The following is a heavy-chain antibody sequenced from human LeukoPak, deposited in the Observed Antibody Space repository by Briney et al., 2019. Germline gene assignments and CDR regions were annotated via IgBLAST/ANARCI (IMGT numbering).Heavy chain of an antibody. J-gene: IGHJ4*02. Sequence: PGGSLRLSCAASGFTFSSYAMHWVRQASGKGLEWVAVISYDGSNKYYADSVKGRFTISRDNSKNTLYLQMNSLRAEDTAVYYCARDDSSGYTMRQGFDYWGQGTLVTVSS. D-gene: IGHD3-22*01. V-gene: IGHV3-30*04. CDR1: GFTFSSYA. CDR3: ARDDSSGYTMRQGFDY. CDR2: ISYDGSNK.